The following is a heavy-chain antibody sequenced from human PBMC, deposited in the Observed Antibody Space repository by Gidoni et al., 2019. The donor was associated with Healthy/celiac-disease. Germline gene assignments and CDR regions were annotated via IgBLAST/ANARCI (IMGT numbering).Heavy chain of an antibody. CDR3: AKVYYYQLGGPFDY. D-gene: IGHD3-10*01. J-gene: IGHJ4*02. Sequence: EVQLLGSGGGLVQPGGSLILSCAASGFTFSSYAMSGVGQAPGKGMEWISAISGSGGSTNYPDTMKSRFTISRDNSKNTRYLQKNSLRDEDTAVDYCAKVYYYQLGGPFDYWGQGTLVTVSS. V-gene: IGHV3-23*01. CDR1: GFTFSSYA. CDR2: ISGSGGST.